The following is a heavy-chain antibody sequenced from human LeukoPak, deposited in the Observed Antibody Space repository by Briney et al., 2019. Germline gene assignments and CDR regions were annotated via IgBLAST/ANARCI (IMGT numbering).Heavy chain of an antibody. D-gene: IGHD3-10*01. CDR3: ASNMYYYGSGSYYNNYYYYMDV. CDR1: GYSFADYY. CDR2: IKPNSGGT. J-gene: IGHJ6*03. V-gene: IGHV1-2*06. Sequence: ASVKVSCKASGYSFADYYMHWVRQAPGQGLEWMGRIKPNSGGTRSAQKFQGRVTMTRDTSISTAYMELSSLRSEDTAVYYCASNMYYYGSGSYYNNYYYYMDVWGKGTTVTISS.